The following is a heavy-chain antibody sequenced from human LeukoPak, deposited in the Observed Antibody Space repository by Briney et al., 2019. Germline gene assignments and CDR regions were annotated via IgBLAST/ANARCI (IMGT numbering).Heavy chain of an antibody. D-gene: IGHD2-2*01. CDR1: GGTFSSYA. V-gene: IGHV1-69*06. CDR2: IIPIFGTA. J-gene: IGHJ4*02. Sequence: ASVKVSCKASGGTFSSYAISWVRQAPGQGLEWMGGIIPIFGTANYAQKFQGRVTITADKSTSTAYMELSSLRSEDTAVYYRARGGDYCSSTSCYLWFDYWGQGTLATVSS. CDR3: ARGGDYCSSTSCYLWFDY.